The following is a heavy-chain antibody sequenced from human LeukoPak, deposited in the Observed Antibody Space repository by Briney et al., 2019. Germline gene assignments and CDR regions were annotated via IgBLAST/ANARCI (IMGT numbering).Heavy chain of an antibody. CDR3: ARDAGYYVSGSSLDY. CDR2: ISPSGDST. Sequence: ASVKVSCKTSGYTFTSFHMHWVRQAPGQGLEWMGIISPSGDSTTYAQKFQGRVTMTRDTSTRTVYMELSSLRSEDTAVYYCARDAGYYVSGSSLDYWGQGTLVTVSS. J-gene: IGHJ4*02. D-gene: IGHD3-10*01. CDR1: GYTFTSFH. V-gene: IGHV1-46*01.